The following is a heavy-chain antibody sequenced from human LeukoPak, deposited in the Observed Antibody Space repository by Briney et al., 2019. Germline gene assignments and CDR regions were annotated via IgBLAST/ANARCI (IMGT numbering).Heavy chain of an antibody. D-gene: IGHD3-3*01. Sequence: SVKVSRKASGGTFSSYTISWVRQAPGQGLEWMGRIIPILGIANYAQKFQGRVTITADKSTSTAYMELSSLRSEDTAVYYCARGRDGFWSGYDYWGQGTLVTVSS. V-gene: IGHV1-69*02. CDR3: ARGRDGFWSGYDY. CDR2: IIPILGIA. J-gene: IGHJ4*02. CDR1: GGTFSSYT.